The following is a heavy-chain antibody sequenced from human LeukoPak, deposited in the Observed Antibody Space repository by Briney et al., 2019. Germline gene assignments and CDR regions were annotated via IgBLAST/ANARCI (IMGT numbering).Heavy chain of an antibody. Sequence: GGSLRLSCAASGFTFSSYAMNWVRQAPGKGLEWVSGISWNSGSIGYADSVKGRFTISRDNAKNSLYLQMNSLRAEDTALYYCAKNYGSGSYLTPGYFQHWGQGTLVTVSS. J-gene: IGHJ1*01. CDR3: AKNYGSGSYLTPGYFQH. V-gene: IGHV3-9*01. CDR1: GFTFSSYA. D-gene: IGHD3-10*01. CDR2: ISWNSGSI.